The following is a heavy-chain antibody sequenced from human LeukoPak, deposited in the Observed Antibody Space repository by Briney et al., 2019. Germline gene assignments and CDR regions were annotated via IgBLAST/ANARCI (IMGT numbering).Heavy chain of an antibody. V-gene: IGHV4-59*01. J-gene: IGHJ4*02. Sequence: PSETLSLTCTVSGDSIFSYYWSWIRQPPGKGLEWIGYIFYSGSNNYNPSLKSRVTMSVDTSKNQFSLKLDSVTAADTAVYFCAREREGPYGYLDYWGQGTLVTVSS. CDR1: GDSIFSYY. CDR3: AREREGPYGYLDY. CDR2: IFYSGSN. D-gene: IGHD4-17*01.